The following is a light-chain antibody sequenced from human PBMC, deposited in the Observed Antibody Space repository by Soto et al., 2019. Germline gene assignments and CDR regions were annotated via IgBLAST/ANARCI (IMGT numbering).Light chain of an antibody. CDR2: GAS. J-gene: IGKJ2*01. CDR3: QPSYSTPYT. Sequence: DLQMTQSPSSLSASVGDRVTITCRASQSISSYLNWYQRKPGEAPSLLIYGASSLQSGVPSKFSGSGSGTDFTLTINSLQPEDFATYYCQPSYSTPYTFGQGTKLEIK. V-gene: IGKV1-39*01. CDR1: QSISSY.